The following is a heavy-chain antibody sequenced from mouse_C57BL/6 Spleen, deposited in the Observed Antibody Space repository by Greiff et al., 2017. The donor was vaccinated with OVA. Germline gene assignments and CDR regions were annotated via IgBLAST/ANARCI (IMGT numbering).Heavy chain of an antibody. CDR1: GFNIKDYY. J-gene: IGHJ4*01. V-gene: IGHV14-2*01. Sequence: VQLQQSGAELVKPGASVKLSCTASGFNIKDYYMHWVKQRPEQGLEWIGRIDPEDGDTKYAPKFQGKATITADTSSNTAYLQLSSLTSEDTAVYYWARSATRSAMDYWGKGTSGTVSS. CDR2: IDPEDGDT. CDR3: ARSATRSAMDY. D-gene: IGHD6-1*01.